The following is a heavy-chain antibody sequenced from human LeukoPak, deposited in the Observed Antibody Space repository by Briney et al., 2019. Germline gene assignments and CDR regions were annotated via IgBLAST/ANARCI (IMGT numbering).Heavy chain of an antibody. V-gene: IGHV1-2*02. D-gene: IGHD2-2*01. CDR1: GYTFTDYY. J-gene: IGHJ4*02. CDR2: IDPNDGDT. Sequence: ASVKVSCKASGYTFTDYYMHWVRQAPGQGFEWMGWIDPNDGDTNYAQKFQGRVTMTRDTSISTAHMEVSRLRSDDTAVYYCARANFLYCSSATCLFDYWGQGTLVTVSS. CDR3: ARANFLYCSSATCLFDY.